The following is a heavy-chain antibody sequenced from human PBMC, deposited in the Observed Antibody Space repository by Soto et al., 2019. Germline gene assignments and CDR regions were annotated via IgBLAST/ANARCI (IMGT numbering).Heavy chain of an antibody. D-gene: IGHD3-10*01. CDR2: INAGNGNT. J-gene: IGHJ4*02. CDR3: ARGTYGSGSYYQGHLDS. V-gene: IGHV1-3*01. Sequence: WASVEVSCKASGYTFTSYAMHWVRQGPGQRLEWMGWINAGNGNTKYSQKFQGRVTITRDTSASTAYMELSSLRSEDTAVYYCARGTYGSGSYYQGHLDSWGQGTLVNVS. CDR1: GYTFTSYA.